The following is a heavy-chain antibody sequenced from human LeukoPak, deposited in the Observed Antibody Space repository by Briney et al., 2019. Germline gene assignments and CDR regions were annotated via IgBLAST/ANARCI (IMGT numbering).Heavy chain of an antibody. CDR2: MNPNSGNT. CDR3: ARGPTYYYGSGSYSLFDY. J-gene: IGHJ4*02. CDR1: GYTFTGYF. D-gene: IGHD3-10*01. Sequence: ASVKVSCKASGYTFTGYFMHWVRQAPGQGLEWMGWMNPNSGNTGYAQKFQGRVTMTRNTSISTAYMELSSLRSEDTAVYYCARGPTYYYGSGSYSLFDYWGQGTLVTVSS. V-gene: IGHV1-8*02.